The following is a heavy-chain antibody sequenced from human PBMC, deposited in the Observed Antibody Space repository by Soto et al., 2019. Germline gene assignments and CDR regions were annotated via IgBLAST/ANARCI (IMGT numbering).Heavy chain of an antibody. Sequence: QVQVVQTGVEVRRPGSSVKVSCKASGDTCKNCVISWVRQAPGQGLEWMGGIIPLFGTTDFAQRVQGRRTITTDESTTTAYMVLSRLRSEDTATYYCAAELGFGKLSVVWGQGTTVIVSS. CDR2: IIPLFGTT. J-gene: IGHJ6*01. D-gene: IGHD3-10*01. CDR1: GDTCKNCV. CDR3: AAELGFGKLSVV. V-gene: IGHV1-69*01.